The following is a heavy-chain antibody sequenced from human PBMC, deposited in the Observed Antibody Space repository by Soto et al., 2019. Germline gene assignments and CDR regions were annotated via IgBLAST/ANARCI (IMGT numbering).Heavy chain of an antibody. CDR2: IYHSGST. Sequence: SETLSLTCAFSGGSISSGGYSLSWIRQPPGKGLEWIGYIYHSGSTYYNPSLKSRVTISVDRSKNQFSLKLSSVTAADTAVYYCARAGIYDSSGYFDYWGQGTLVTVSS. CDR1: GGSISSGGYS. D-gene: IGHD3-22*01. V-gene: IGHV4-30-2*01. J-gene: IGHJ4*02. CDR3: ARAGIYDSSGYFDY.